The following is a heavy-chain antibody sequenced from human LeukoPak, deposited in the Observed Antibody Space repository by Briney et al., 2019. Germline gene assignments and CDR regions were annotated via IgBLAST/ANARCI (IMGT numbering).Heavy chain of an antibody. CDR3: ARAKGSSSWYHY. CDR2: IYSGGST. Sequence: GGSPRLSCAASGFTVSSNYMSWVRQAPGKGLEWVSVIYSGGSTYYADSVKGRFTISRDNSKNTLYLQMNSLRAEDTAVYYCARAKGSSSWYHYWGQGTLVTVSS. D-gene: IGHD6-13*01. CDR1: GFTVSSNY. J-gene: IGHJ4*02. V-gene: IGHV3-66*01.